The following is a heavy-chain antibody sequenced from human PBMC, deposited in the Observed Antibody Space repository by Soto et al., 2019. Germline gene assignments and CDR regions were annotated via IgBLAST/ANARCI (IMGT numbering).Heavy chain of an antibody. CDR2: INPKSGET. CDR3: AKGLWTVGHCTGGSCYDGMDV. J-gene: IGHJ6*02. Sequence: QVQLVQSGAEVKKPGASVKVSCEASEYTFIGFHLHWVRQAPGQGLEWMGWINPKSGETKYAQNIKGRGTLTKDTCISTGYMELSRLESNDTAVYYCAKGLWTVGHCTGGSCYDGMDVWGQGTTVTVSS. CDR1: EYTFIGFH. V-gene: IGHV1-2*02. D-gene: IGHD2-15*01.